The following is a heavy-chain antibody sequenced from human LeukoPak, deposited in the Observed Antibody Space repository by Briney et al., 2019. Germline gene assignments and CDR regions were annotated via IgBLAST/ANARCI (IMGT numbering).Heavy chain of an antibody. CDR2: IYDSGST. CDR1: GGSIGSYY. V-gene: IGHV4-59*01. Sequence: SETLSLTCTVSGGSIGSYYWSWIRQPPGKGLEWIGYIYDSGSTNYNPSLKSRVTISVDTSKNQFSLKLSSVTAADTAVYYCAKSRGVAGFDYWGQGTLVTVSS. J-gene: IGHJ4*02. D-gene: IGHD6-19*01. CDR3: AKSRGVAGFDY.